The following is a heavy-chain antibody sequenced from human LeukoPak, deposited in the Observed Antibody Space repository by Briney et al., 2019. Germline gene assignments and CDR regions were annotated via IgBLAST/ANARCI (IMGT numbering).Heavy chain of an antibody. CDR1: GGTFSSYA. D-gene: IGHD3-22*01. CDR3: RYYDSSGYYYFDY. Sequence: GASVTVSCKASGGTFSSYAISWARQAPGQGLEWMGGIIPIFGTANYAQKFQGRVTITTDESTSTAYMELSSLRSEDTAVYYCRYYDSSGYYYFDYWGQGTLVTVSS. V-gene: IGHV1-69*05. CDR2: IIPIFGTA. J-gene: IGHJ4*02.